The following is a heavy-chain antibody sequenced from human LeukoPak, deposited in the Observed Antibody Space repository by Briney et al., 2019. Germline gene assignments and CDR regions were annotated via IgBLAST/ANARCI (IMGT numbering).Heavy chain of an antibody. V-gene: IGHV1-69*04. D-gene: IGHD6-13*01. J-gene: IGHJ4*02. CDR1: GGTFSSYA. Sequence: GASVKVSCKASGGTFSSYAISWVRQAPGQGLEWMGRIIPILGIANYAQKFQGRVTITADKSTSTAYMELSSLRSEDTAVYYCARAPSSSWYLNYLDYWSQGTLVTVSS. CDR3: ARAPSSSWYLNYLDY. CDR2: IIPILGIA.